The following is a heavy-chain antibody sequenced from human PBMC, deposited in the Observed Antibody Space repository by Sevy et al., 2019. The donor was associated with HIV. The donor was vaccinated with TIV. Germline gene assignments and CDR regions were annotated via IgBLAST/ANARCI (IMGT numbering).Heavy chain of an antibody. CDR2: IYYNGHI. Sequence: SETLSLTCTVSGGSITSLYWNWIRQPPGKGLEWIANIYYNGHINYNPSLKSRVTLSLGPSKNPFSLRLSSVTAADTAMYYCAGENAWGRGYSWGQGTLVTVSS. D-gene: IGHD1-26*01. CDR3: AGENAWGRGYS. V-gene: IGHV4-59*08. J-gene: IGHJ4*02. CDR1: GGSITSLY.